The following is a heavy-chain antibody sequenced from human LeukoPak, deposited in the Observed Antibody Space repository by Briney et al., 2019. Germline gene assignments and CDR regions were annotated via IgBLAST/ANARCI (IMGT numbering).Heavy chain of an antibody. CDR1: GFTFYDYA. D-gene: IGHD3-10*01. J-gene: IGHJ4*02. CDR3: AKDPLSWFGEAEFDY. Sequence: PGGSLRLSCAASGFTFYDYAMHWVRQAPGKGLEWVSGISWNSGSIGYADSVKGRFTISRDNVKNSLYLQMNSLRAEDTALYYCAKDPLSWFGEAEFDYWGQGTLVTVSS. CDR2: ISWNSGSI. V-gene: IGHV3-9*01.